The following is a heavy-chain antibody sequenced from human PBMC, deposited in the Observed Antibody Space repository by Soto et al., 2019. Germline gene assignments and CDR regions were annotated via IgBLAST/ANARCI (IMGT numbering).Heavy chain of an antibody. CDR3: ARDRGRGWIDYYYYGMDV. D-gene: IGHD6-19*01. CDR1: GFTFSSYS. V-gene: IGHV3-21*01. Sequence: EVQLVESGGGLVKPGGSLRLSCAASGFTFSSYSMNWVRQAPGKGLEWVSSISSSSSYIYYADSVKGRFTISRDNAKNSXSRQMNSRRAEDTAVYYGARDRGRGWIDYYYYGMDVWGQGTTVTVSS. J-gene: IGHJ6*02. CDR2: ISSSSSYI.